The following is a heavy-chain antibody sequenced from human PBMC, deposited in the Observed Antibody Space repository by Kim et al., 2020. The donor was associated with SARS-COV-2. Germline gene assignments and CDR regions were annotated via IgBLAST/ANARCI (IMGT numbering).Heavy chain of an antibody. CDR1: GYTFTSYA. D-gene: IGHD3-22*01. CDR2: INVGNDNT. J-gene: IGHJ4*02. Sequence: ASVKVSCKASGYTFTSYAMHWVRQAPGQRLEWMVWINVGNDNTKYSQKFQGRVTFTRDTSAGTAYMDLSSLTSEDTAVYYCARASGNSGYYPNDYWGQGTLVTVSS. CDR3: ARASGNSGYYPNDY. V-gene: IGHV1-3*01.